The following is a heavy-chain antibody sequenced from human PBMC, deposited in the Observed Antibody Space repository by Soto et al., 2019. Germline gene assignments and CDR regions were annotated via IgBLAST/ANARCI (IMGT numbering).Heavy chain of an antibody. Sequence: SETLSLTCTVSGGSISSGGYYWSWIRQHPGKGLEWIGYIYYSGSTYYNPSLKSRVTISVDTSKNQFSLKLSSVTAADTAVYYCAGEVARSNYYGMDVWGQGTTVTVSS. CDR2: IYYSGST. CDR3: AGEVARSNYYGMDV. V-gene: IGHV4-31*03. D-gene: IGHD5-12*01. CDR1: GGSISSGGYY. J-gene: IGHJ6*02.